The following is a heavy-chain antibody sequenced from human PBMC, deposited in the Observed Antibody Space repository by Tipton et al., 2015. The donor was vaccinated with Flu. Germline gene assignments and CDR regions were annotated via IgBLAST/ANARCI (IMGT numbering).Heavy chain of an antibody. J-gene: IGHJ4*02. D-gene: IGHD6-25*01. Sequence: QLVQFGADVKKPGESLKISCRGSGYIFTNYWIGWVRQMLGKGLEWMGMIYPGDSDTRYGPSSQGQVTMSVDNSISTVYLQWSSLETSDTAIYYCVRPATAYNSDDYWGQGVLVTVSS. CDR2: IYPGDSDT. V-gene: IGHV5-51*03. CDR3: VRPATAYNSDDY. CDR1: GYIFTNYW.